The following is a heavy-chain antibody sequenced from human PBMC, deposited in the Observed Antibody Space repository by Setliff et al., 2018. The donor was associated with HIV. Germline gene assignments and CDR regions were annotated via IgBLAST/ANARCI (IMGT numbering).Heavy chain of an antibody. D-gene: IGHD3-22*01. V-gene: IGHV4-38-2*01. CDR2: MYHSGIT. J-gene: IGHJ4*02. CDR3: ASRWGSYYDTNGHPFDY. CDR1: GHSIRSGYY. Sequence: SETLSLTCSVSGHSIRSGYYWGWIRQPPGKGLEWIGTMYHSGITYYNPSLQGRVTMFFDTSEDHFSLRLSSVTAADTAVYYCASRWGSYYDTNGHPFDYWGQGTLVTVSS.